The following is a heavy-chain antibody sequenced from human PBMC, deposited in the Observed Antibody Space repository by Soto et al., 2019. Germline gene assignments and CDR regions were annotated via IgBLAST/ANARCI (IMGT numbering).Heavy chain of an antibody. D-gene: IGHD3-9*01. Sequence: SVKVSCKASGGTFSSYAISWVRQAPGQGLEWMGGIIPIFGTANYAQKFQGRVTITADESTSTAYMELSSLRSEDTAVYFCAIDILTGYSAYYYRMDVWGQGTTVTVSS. CDR3: AIDILTGYSAYYYRMDV. CDR1: GGTFSSYA. CDR2: IIPIFGTA. J-gene: IGHJ6*02. V-gene: IGHV1-69*13.